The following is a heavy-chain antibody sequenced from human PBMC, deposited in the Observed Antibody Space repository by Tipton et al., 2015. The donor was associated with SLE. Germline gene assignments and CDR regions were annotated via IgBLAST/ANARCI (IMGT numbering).Heavy chain of an antibody. CDR2: IYYSGST. CDR3: ATEGGNWFDP. D-gene: IGHD2-15*01. V-gene: IGHV4-39*07. CDR1: GGSISSSSYY. J-gene: IGHJ5*02. Sequence: TLSLTCTVSGGSISSSSYYWGWIRQPPGKGLEWIGYIYYSGSTYYNPSLKSRVTISVDTSKNQFSLKLSSVTAADTAVYYCATEGGNWFDPWGQGILVTVSS.